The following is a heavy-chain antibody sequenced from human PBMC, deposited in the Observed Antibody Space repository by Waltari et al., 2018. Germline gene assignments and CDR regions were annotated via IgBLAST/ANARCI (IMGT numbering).Heavy chain of an antibody. CDR2: ISSSGSTI. V-gene: IGHV3-48*03. Sequence: EVQLVESGGGLVQPGGSLRSSCAASGFAFSSYEMNWVRTAPGKGLEWVSYISSSGSTIYYADSVKGRFTISRDNAKNSLYLQMNSLRAEDTAVYYCARDCSSTSCYGGFDYWGQGTLVTVSS. J-gene: IGHJ4*02. D-gene: IGHD2-2*01. CDR1: GFAFSSYE. CDR3: ARDCSSTSCYGGFDY.